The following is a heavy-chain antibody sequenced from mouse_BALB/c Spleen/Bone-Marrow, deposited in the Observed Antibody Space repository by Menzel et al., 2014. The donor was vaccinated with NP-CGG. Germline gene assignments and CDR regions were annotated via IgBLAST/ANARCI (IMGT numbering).Heavy chain of an antibody. D-gene: IGHD2-14*01. J-gene: IGHJ4*01. V-gene: IGHV2-5*01. CDR2: IWRGGST. CDR3: AKIGTTTGAMDY. CDR1: GFSLTSYG. Sequence: VKLQESGPGLVQPSQSLSITCTVSGFSLTSYGVHWVRQSPGKGLEWLGVIWRGGSTDYNAAFMSRLSITKDNSKSQVFFKMNGLQADDTAIYHCAKIGTTTGAMDYRGQGTSVTVSS.